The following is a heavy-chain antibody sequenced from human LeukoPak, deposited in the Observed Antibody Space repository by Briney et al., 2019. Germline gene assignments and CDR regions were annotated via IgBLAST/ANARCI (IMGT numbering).Heavy chain of an antibody. CDR1: GFTFSSYA. CDR2: ISGSGGST. CDR3: ARARDDYGEGYYFDY. D-gene: IGHD4-17*01. V-gene: IGHV3-23*01. Sequence: PGGSLRLSCAASGFTFSSYAMSLVRQAPGKGLEWVSAISGSGGSTYYADSVKGRFTISRDNSKNTLYLQMNSLRAEDTAVYYCARARDDYGEGYYFDYWGQGTLVTVSS. J-gene: IGHJ4*02.